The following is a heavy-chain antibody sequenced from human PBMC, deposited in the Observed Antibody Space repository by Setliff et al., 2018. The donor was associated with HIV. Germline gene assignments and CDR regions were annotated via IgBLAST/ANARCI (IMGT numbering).Heavy chain of an antibody. CDR1: GYSFSSHP. CDR2: IKTGNGDT. CDR3: ATVFYYDSESYSLDY. J-gene: IGHJ4*02. V-gene: IGHV1-3*04. D-gene: IGHD3-10*01. Sequence: ASVKVSCKTSGYSFSSHPIHWVRQAPGQRPEWMGWIKTGNGDTQYSQKFRDRVTITRDTSADTVYMELSSLRSEDTAMYYCATVFYYDSESYSLDYWGQGMLVTVSS.